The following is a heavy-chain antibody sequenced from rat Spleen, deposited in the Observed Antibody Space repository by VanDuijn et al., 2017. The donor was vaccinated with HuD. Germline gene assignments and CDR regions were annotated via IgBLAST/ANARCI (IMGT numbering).Heavy chain of an antibody. V-gene: IGHV5-20*01. Sequence: EVQLMESGGGLVQPGRSLKLSCAASGFIFSDHYVAWVRQAPTKGLEWVASISYDGTATYYRDSVKGRFTLSRDNAKSTLYLQMGSLRSEDTATYYCTRGTDFRHGGQGVMVTVSS. CDR2: ISYDGTAT. CDR1: GFIFSDHY. J-gene: IGHJ2*01. CDR3: TRGTDFRH.